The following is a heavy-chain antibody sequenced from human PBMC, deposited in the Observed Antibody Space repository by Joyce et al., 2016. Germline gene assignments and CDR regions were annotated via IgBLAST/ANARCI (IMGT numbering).Heavy chain of an antibody. J-gene: IGHJ4*02. D-gene: IGHD6-13*01. Sequence: QVQLQASGPGLVKPSETLSLTCTVSGDSIGTYYWNWIRQPPGKGLEWIGDIFYTGSTKYIPVLKSRVTMSVDMSKNQFSLNLNSVTAADTAVYYCARVGSSWSFGYWGQGTLVTVSS. CDR3: ARVGSSWSFGY. CDR2: IFYTGST. CDR1: GDSIGTYY. V-gene: IGHV4-59*01.